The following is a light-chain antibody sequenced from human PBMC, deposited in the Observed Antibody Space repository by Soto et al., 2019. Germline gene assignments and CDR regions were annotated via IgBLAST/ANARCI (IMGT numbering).Light chain of an antibody. CDR1: QRISGY. CDR3: QQSHTTPWT. V-gene: IGKV1-39*01. Sequence: DIQMTQSPSSLSVSVGDRVTITCRASQRISGYLNWYQQKPGRAPKLLIYDASSLQSEVPSRFSVSGSGTDFTLTISSLQPEDFAIYSWQQSHTTPWTFGQGTKVEIK. CDR2: DAS. J-gene: IGKJ1*01.